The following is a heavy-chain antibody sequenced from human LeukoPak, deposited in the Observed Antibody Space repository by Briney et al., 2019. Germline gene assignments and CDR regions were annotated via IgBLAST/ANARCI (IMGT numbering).Heavy chain of an antibody. Sequence: SETLSLTCAVYGGSFSGYYWSWIRQPPGKGLEWIGSIYYSGSTYYNPSLKSRVTISVDTSKNQFSLKLSSVTAADTAVYYCARHAGTYYYGSGHYYYYYMDVWGKGTTVTISS. CDR1: GGSFSGYY. CDR3: ARHAGTYYYGSGHYYYYYMDV. J-gene: IGHJ6*03. V-gene: IGHV4-34*01. D-gene: IGHD3-10*01. CDR2: IYYSGST.